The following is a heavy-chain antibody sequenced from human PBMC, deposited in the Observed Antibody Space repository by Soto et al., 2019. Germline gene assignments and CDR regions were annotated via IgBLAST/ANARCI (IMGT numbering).Heavy chain of an antibody. V-gene: IGHV3-23*01. CDR2: INVDDSA. CDR3: AKNYSFDH. Sequence: EVQLLESGGGLVQPGGSLRLSCAASGFTFSAYAMSWVLQAPGKGLEWVSSINVDDSADYAESVKGRFTITRDNSKSTVFLELSSLRVEDTATFYCAKNYSFDHWGQGTQVTVSS. CDR1: GFTFSAYA. J-gene: IGHJ4*02.